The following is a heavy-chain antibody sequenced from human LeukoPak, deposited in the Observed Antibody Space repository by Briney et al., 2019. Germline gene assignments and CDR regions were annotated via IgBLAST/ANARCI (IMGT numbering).Heavy chain of an antibody. CDR2: IYYSGST. CDR3: ARHKNYGPYYYMDV. CDR1: GGSISSSSYY. V-gene: IGHV4-39*07. D-gene: IGHD3-10*01. J-gene: IGHJ6*03. Sequence: SETLSLTCTVSGGSISSSSYYWGWIRQPPGKGLEWIGSIYYSGSTYYNPSLKSRVTISVDTSKNQFSLKLSSVTAADTAVYYCARHKNYGPYYYMDVWVKGTTVTVSS.